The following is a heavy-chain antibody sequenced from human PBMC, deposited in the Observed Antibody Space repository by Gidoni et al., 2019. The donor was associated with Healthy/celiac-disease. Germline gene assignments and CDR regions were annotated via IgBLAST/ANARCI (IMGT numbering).Heavy chain of an antibody. J-gene: IGHJ4*02. CDR1: GGSISSSSYY. Sequence: QLQLQESGPGLVKPSETLSLTCTVSGGSISSSSYYWGWIRQPPGKGLEWIGSIYYSGSTYYNPSLKSRVTISVDTSKNQFSLKLSSVTAADTAVYYCARGQFLEWLFFDWGQGTLVTVSS. CDR3: ARGQFLEWLFFD. V-gene: IGHV4-39*01. CDR2: IYYSGST. D-gene: IGHD3-3*01.